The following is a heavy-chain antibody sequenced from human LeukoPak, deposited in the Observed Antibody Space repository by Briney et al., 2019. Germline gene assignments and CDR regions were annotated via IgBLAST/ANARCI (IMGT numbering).Heavy chain of an antibody. V-gene: IGHV3-30*03. Sequence: GGSLRLSCAASGLTISSYGMHWVRQAPGKGLEWVAVIEYDGSNKYYVDSVKGRFTISRDNSKNTLYLQMNSLRAEDTAVYYCARYSSSWYRPYYYYGMDVWGQGTTVTVSS. CDR3: ARYSSSWYRPYYYYGMDV. CDR2: IEYDGSNK. D-gene: IGHD6-13*01. CDR1: GLTISSYG. J-gene: IGHJ6*02.